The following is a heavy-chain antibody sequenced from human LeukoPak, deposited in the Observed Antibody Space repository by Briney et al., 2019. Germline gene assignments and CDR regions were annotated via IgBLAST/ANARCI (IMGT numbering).Heavy chain of an antibody. CDR3: ARGAGRGGSDY. D-gene: IGHD3-16*01. CDR2: INLDGSEK. Sequence: PGGSLRLSCAASEFTFRNHWMSWVRQAPGKGLEWVAYINLDGSEKSYVDSVKGRFTISRDNDKNSLYLQMNSLRAEDTAVYYCARGAGRGGSDYRGQGTLVTVSS. CDR1: EFTFRNHW. J-gene: IGHJ4*02. V-gene: IGHV3-7*01.